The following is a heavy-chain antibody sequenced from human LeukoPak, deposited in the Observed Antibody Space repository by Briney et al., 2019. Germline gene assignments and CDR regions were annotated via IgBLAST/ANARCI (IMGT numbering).Heavy chain of an antibody. CDR2: INAGNGNT. D-gene: IGHD2-2*01. CDR3: ARDVCSSTSCYGAWFDY. J-gene: IGHJ4*02. V-gene: IGHV1-3*01. Sequence: ASVKVSCKASGYTFTSYAMHWVRQAPGQRLEWMGWINAGNGNTKYSQKFQGRVTITRDTSASTAYMELSSLRSEDTAVYYCARDVCSSTSCYGAWFDYWGQGTLVTVSS. CDR1: GYTFTSYA.